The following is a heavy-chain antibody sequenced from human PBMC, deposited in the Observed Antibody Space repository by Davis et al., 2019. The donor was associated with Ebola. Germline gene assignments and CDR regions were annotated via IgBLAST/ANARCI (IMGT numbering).Heavy chain of an antibody. CDR2: IYPGDSDT. D-gene: IGHD1-26*01. CDR1: GYSFTSYW. J-gene: IGHJ4*02. V-gene: IGHV5-51*01. Sequence: PGGSLRFSCKGSGYSFTSYWIGWVRQMPGKGLEWMGIIYPGDSDTRYSPSFQGQVTISADKSISTAYLQWSSLKASDTAMYYCARHQFIVGATAFDYWGQGTLVTVSS. CDR3: ARHQFIVGATAFDY.